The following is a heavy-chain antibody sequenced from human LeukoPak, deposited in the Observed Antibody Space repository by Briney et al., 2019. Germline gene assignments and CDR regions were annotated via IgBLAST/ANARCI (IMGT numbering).Heavy chain of an antibody. J-gene: IGHJ4*02. Sequence: GGSLLLSCAASGFTFSSYAMSWVRRAPGKGLEWVSAISGSGGSTYYADSVKGRFTISRDNSKNTLYLQMNSLRAEATAVYYCAKDPHQISSWYFHYWGQGTLVTVSS. CDR3: AKDPHQISSWYFHY. D-gene: IGHD6-13*01. CDR1: GFTFSSYA. CDR2: ISGSGGST. V-gene: IGHV3-23*01.